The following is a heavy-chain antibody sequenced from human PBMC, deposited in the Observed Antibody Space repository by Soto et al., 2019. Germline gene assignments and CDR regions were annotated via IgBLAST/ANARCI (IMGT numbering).Heavy chain of an antibody. CDR3: AKDHSRLEHEYSSSLGFDY. Sequence: PGGSLRLSCAASGLTFDDYAMHWVRQAPGKGLEWVSGISWNSGSIGYADSVKGRFTISRDNAKNSLYLQMNSLRAEDTALYYCAKDHSRLEHEYSSSLGFDYWGQGTLVTVSS. CDR2: ISWNSGSI. J-gene: IGHJ4*02. CDR1: GLTFDDYA. V-gene: IGHV3-9*01. D-gene: IGHD6-6*01.